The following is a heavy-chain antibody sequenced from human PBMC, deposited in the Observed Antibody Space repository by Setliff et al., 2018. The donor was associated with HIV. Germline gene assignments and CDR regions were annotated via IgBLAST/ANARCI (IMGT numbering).Heavy chain of an antibody. CDR3: AKTREINNFWSGIDY. CDR1: GFTFSHYA. CDR2: ISYDGSNK. Sequence: LRLSCAASGFTFSHYAMHWVRQAPGKGLEWVALISYDGSNKYYADSVKGRFTISRDDSENMLYLQMNSLRAEDTAVYYCAKTREINNFWSGIDYWGQGTLVTVSS. J-gene: IGHJ4*02. V-gene: IGHV3-33*06. D-gene: IGHD3-3*01.